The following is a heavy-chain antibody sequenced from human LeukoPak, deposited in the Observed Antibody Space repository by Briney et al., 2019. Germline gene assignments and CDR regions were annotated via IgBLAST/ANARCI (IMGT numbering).Heavy chain of an antibody. CDR2: INHSGST. V-gene: IGHV4-34*01. D-gene: IGHD3-22*01. CDR3: ARHSFYYDSSN. CDR1: GGSFSGYY. J-gene: IGHJ4*02. Sequence: ASETLSLTCAVYGGSFSGYYWSWIRQPPGKGLEWIGEINHSGSTNYNPSLKSRVTISVDTSKNQFSLKLSSVTAADTAVYYCARHSFYYDSSNWGQGTLVTVSS.